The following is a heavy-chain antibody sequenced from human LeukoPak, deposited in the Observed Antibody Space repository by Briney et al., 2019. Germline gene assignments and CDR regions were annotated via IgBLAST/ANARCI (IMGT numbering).Heavy chain of an antibody. J-gene: IGHJ4*02. V-gene: IGHV3-30*02. CDR2: IRYDGSNK. CDR1: GFTFSSYG. Sequence: PGGSLRLSCAASGFTFSSYGMHWVRQAPGKGLEWVAFIRYDGSNKYYADSVKGRFTISRDNPKNTLYLQMNSLRAEDTAVYYCAKDLGPSSGSYPDVIYWGQGTLVTVSS. CDR3: AKDLGPSSGSYPDVIY. D-gene: IGHD1-26*01.